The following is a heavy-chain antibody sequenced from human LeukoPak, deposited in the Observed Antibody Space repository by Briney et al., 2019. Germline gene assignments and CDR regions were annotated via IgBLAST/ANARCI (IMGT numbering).Heavy chain of an antibody. V-gene: IGHV3-21*01. J-gene: IGHJ5*02. CDR1: GFTFSSYS. CDR3: ARDLDEASAWFGAFTSLDP. CDR2: ISSSSSYI. D-gene: IGHD3-10*01. Sequence: GGSLRLSCAASGFTFSSYSMNWVRQAPEKGLEWVSSISSSSSYIYYADSVKGRFTISRDNAKNSLYLQMNSLRAEDTAVYYCARDLDEASAWFGAFTSLDPWGQGTLVTVSS.